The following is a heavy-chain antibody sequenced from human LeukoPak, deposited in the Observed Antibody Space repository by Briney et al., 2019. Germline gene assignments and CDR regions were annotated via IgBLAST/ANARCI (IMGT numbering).Heavy chain of an antibody. CDR1: GYTFSAFY. V-gene: IGHV1-46*01. Sequence: ASVKVSCKPSGYTFSAFYIHWVRQAPGQGLEWMGIINPSGGSTSYAQKFQGRVTMTRDTSTSTVYMELSSLRSEDTAVYYCARGGFTIFGVVIIPHDYWGQGTLVTVSS. J-gene: IGHJ4*02. D-gene: IGHD3-3*01. CDR3: ARGGFTIFGVVIIPHDY. CDR2: INPSGGST.